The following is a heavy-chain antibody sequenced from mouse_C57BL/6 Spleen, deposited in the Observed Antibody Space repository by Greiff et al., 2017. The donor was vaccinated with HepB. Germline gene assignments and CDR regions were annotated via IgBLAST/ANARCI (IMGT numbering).Heavy chain of an antibody. Sequence: EVKLMESGGGLVKPGGSLKLSCAASGFTFSSYAMSWVRQTPEKRLEWVATISDGGSYTYYPDNVKGRFTISRDNAKNNLYLQMSHLKSEDTAMYYCAREAFSHWYFDVWGTGTTVTVSS. CDR1: GFTFSSYA. CDR3: AREAFSHWYFDV. V-gene: IGHV5-4*01. CDR2: ISDGGSYT. J-gene: IGHJ1*03.